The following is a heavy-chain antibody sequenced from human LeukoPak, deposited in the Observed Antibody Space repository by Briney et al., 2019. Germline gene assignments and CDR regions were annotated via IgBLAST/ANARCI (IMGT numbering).Heavy chain of an antibody. J-gene: IGHJ1*01. CDR3: AKELADGYKPEYFEH. CDR2: ISYDGSNK. V-gene: IGHV3-30*18. D-gene: IGHD5-24*01. Sequence: AGSLRLSSAASGFTFSSYSMHRVRQGPGKGREWVAVISYDGSNKYYADSVKGRFTISRDNSKNTLYLQMNSLRAKDTAVYYCAKELADGYKPEYFEHWGQGTLVTVSS. CDR1: GFTFSSYS.